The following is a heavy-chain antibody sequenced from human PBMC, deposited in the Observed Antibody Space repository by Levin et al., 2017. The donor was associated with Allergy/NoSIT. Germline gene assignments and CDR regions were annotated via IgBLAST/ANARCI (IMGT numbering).Heavy chain of an antibody. CDR2: IYYSGSGST. D-gene: IGHD3-16*01. CDR3: ARFKTFGTQSEY. Sequence: PGGSLRLSCTVSGGSVTSGNYYWNWIRQPPGKKLEWIGYIYYSGSGSTNYNPSLQSRVTISVDTSKNQFSLRLRSVTAADTAVYFCARFKTFGTQSEYWGQGTLVTVSS. CDR1: GGSVTSGNYY. J-gene: IGHJ4*02. V-gene: IGHV4-61*01.